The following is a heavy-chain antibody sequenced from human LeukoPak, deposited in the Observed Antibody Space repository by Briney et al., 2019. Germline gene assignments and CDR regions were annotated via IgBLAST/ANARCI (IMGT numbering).Heavy chain of an antibody. CDR1: GGSLSGCY. CDR3: ARGTERKNSNNWFDP. V-gene: IGHV4-34*01. CDR2: INHSGST. J-gene: IGHJ5*02. Sequence: SETLSLTCAVYGGSLSGCYWSWIRQPPGKGLEWIGEINHSGSTNYNPSLKSRVTLSVDTSKNQFSLKLSSVTAADTAVYYCARGTERKNSNNWFDPWGQGTLVTVSS.